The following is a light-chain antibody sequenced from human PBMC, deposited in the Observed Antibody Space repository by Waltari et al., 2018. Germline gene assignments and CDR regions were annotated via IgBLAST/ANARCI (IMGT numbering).Light chain of an antibody. CDR1: SGHSSNI. CDR2: VKSDGTH. Sequence: QLVLTQSPSASASLGASVKLTCPLSSGHSSNIIAWLQQQPEKGPRYLMKVKSDGTHSKGDEIPDRFSGSSSGAERYLTISSLQSEDEADYYCQTGGHGTWVFGGGTKLTVL. J-gene: IGLJ3*02. CDR3: QTGGHGTWV. V-gene: IGLV4-69*01.